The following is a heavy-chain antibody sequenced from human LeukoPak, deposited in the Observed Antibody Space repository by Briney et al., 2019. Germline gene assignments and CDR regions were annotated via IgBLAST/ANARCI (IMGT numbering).Heavy chain of an antibody. CDR3: AKAYYDFWSGHPDY. J-gene: IGHJ4*02. CDR1: GFTFSSYA. Sequence: GSLRLSCAASGFTFSSYAMSWVRQAPGKGLEWVSAISGSGGSTYYGDSVKGRFTISRDNSKNALYLQMNSLRAEDTAVYYCAKAYYDFWSGHPDYWGQGTLVTVSS. CDR2: ISGSGGST. D-gene: IGHD3-3*01. V-gene: IGHV3-23*01.